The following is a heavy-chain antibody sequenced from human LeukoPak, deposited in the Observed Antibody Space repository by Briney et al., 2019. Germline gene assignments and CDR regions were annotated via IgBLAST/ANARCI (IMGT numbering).Heavy chain of an antibody. J-gene: IGHJ4*02. CDR1: GYTFTGYY. Sequence: ASVKVSCKASGYTFTGYYMHWVRQAHGQGLEWMGWINPNSGGTNYAQKFQGRVTMTRDTSISTAYMELSRLRSDDTAVYYCARDLSGAMTTVTCADYWGQGTLVTVSS. CDR2: INPNSGGT. V-gene: IGHV1-2*02. CDR3: ARDLSGAMTTVTCADY. D-gene: IGHD4-17*01.